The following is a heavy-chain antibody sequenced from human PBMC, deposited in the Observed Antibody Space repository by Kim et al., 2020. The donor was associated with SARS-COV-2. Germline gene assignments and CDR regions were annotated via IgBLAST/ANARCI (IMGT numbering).Heavy chain of an antibody. CDR1: GYRFNKYA. D-gene: IGHD4-17*01. J-gene: IGHJ4*02. CDR3: VRVASGDTPPY. Sequence: ASVKVSCKASGYRFNKYAMNWVRHAPGQGLEWIGWIDTSDGEPTYAQGFTGRFAFSLDTSVSTAYLEISNLKTEDSAVYFCVRVASGDTPPYWGQGTLVTVSS. CDR2: IDTSDGEP. V-gene: IGHV7-4-1*02.